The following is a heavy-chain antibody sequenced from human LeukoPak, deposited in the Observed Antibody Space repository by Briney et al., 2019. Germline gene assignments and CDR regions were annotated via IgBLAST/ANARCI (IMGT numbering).Heavy chain of an antibody. D-gene: IGHD3-22*01. Sequence: HTGGSLRLSCAASGFTFSSYAMSWVRQAPGKGLEWVSAISGSGGSTYYADSVKGRFTISRDNSKNTLYLQMNSLRAEDTAVYYCAKGLTTTYYYDSSGPDDDAFDIWGQGTMVTVSS. CDR2: ISGSGGST. V-gene: IGHV3-23*01. CDR3: AKGLTTTYYYDSSGPDDDAFDI. J-gene: IGHJ3*02. CDR1: GFTFSSYA.